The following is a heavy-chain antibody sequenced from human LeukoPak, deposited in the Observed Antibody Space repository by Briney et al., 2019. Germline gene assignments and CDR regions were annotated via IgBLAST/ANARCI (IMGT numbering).Heavy chain of an antibody. CDR2: INPSGGST. CDR1: GYTFTIYY. V-gene: IGHV1-46*01. Sequence: ASVKVSCKASGYTFTIYYMHWVRQAPGQGLEWMGIINPSGGSTSYAQKFQGRVTMTRDTSTSTVYMELSSLRSEDTAVYYCARDLSGTPHGMDVWGQGTTVTVSS. CDR3: ARDLSGTPHGMDV. D-gene: IGHD1-26*01. J-gene: IGHJ6*02.